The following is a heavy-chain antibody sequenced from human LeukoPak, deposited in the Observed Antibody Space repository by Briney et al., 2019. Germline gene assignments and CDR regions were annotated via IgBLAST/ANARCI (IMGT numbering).Heavy chain of an antibody. CDR1: GGSFSGYY. J-gene: IGHJ4*02. D-gene: IGHD3-10*01. CDR3: ARGSASGY. Sequence: SETLSLTCAVYGGSFSGYYWSWIRHPPGKGLEWIGEINHSGSTNYNPSLKSRVTISVDTSKNQFSLELSSVTAADTAVYYCARGSASGYWGQGTLVTVSS. V-gene: IGHV4-34*01. CDR2: INHSGST.